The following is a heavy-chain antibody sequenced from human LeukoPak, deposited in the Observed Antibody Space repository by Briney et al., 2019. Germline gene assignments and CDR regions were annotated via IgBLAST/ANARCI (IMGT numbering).Heavy chain of an antibody. J-gene: IGHJ4*02. CDR1: GGTFSSYA. CDR3: ASSHVEYDSSGYYLDY. V-gene: IGHV1-69*05. Sequence: GSSVKVSCKASGGTFSSYAISWVRQAPGQGLEWMGGIIPIFGTANYAQKFQGRVTITTDESTGTAYMELSSLRSEDTAVYYCASSHVEYDSSGYYLDYWGQGTLVTVSS. CDR2: IIPIFGTA. D-gene: IGHD3-22*01.